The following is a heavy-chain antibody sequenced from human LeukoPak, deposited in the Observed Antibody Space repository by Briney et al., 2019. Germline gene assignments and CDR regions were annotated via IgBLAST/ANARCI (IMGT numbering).Heavy chain of an antibody. V-gene: IGHV3-23*01. CDR3: ATTGYSSRNY. J-gene: IGHJ4*02. CDR1: GFTFSSYA. D-gene: IGHD6-13*01. Sequence: GGSLRLSCAASGFTFSSYAMSWVRQAPGKGLEWVSFISGSGGSTYYVDSVKGRFTISRDNSKNTLYLQMNSLRAEDTAVYYCATTGYSSRNYWGQGTLVTVSS. CDR2: ISGSGGST.